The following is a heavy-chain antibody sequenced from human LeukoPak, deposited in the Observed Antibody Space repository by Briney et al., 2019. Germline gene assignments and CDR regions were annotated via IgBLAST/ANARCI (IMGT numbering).Heavy chain of an antibody. J-gene: IGHJ4*02. CDR1: GFTFSNDA. D-gene: IGHD5-12*01. CDR3: AKDPYRASSGLVDY. CDR2: ISGSGGTT. Sequence: GGSLRLSCPTSGFTFSNDAVSWVRQAPGKGLEWVSSISGSGGTTYSANSVKGRFTISRDNSKNTLYLQMNSLRAEDTAVYYCAKDPYRASSGLVDYWGQGTLVTVSS. V-gene: IGHV3-23*01.